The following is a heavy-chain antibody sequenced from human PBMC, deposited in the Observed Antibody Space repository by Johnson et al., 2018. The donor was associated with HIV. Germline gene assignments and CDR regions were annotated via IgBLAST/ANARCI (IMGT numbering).Heavy chain of an antibody. CDR2: ISYDGSIK. CDR1: GFTFSSYA. CDR3: ARDRCSSTSCIDAFDI. D-gene: IGHD2-2*01. V-gene: IGHV3-30*04. J-gene: IGHJ3*02. Sequence: QVQLVESGGGVVQPGRSLRLSCAASGFTFSSYAMHWVRQAPGKGLEWVAVISYDGSIKYYADSVKGRFTISRDNSKNTLYLQMNIQRAEDTAVYYCARDRCSSTSCIDAFDIWGQGTMVTVSS.